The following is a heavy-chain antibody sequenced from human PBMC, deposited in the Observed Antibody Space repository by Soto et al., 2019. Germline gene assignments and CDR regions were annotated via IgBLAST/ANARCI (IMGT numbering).Heavy chain of an antibody. CDR2: INPSGGST. V-gene: IGHV1-46*01. Sequence: QVQLVQSGAEVKKPGASVKVSCKASGYTFTSYYMHWVRQAPGQGLEWMGIINPSGGSTSYAQKFQGRVTMTRDTSTSTVYMELSSLRSEDTAVYYCARDSGITMSPSAGVVYWGQGTLVTVSS. J-gene: IGHJ4*02. CDR3: ARDSGITMSPSAGVVY. D-gene: IGHD3-10*02. CDR1: GYTFTSYY.